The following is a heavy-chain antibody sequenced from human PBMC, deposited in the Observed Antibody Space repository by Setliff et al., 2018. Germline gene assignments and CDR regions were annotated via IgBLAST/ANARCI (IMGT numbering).Heavy chain of an antibody. V-gene: IGHV1-69*13. CDR3: ASHFLTVMKYYYYMDV. J-gene: IGHJ6*03. CDR1: GYTFKTYG. D-gene: IGHD5-18*01. CDR2: IMPKFGTP. Sequence: VKVSCKASGYTFKTYGFTWVRQAPGQGLEWMGGIMPKFGTPNRSQKFQGRVTITADESTSTAYMKLSGLTSEDTAVYYCASHFLTVMKYYYYMDVWGKGTTVTVSS.